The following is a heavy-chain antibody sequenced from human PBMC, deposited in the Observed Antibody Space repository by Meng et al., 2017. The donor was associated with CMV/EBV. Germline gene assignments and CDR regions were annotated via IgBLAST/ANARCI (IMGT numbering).Heavy chain of an antibody. CDR2: IYYSGST. Sequence: QGQLQESGPGLAKPSQTLFPTCTVSGCSISSGDYYWSWIRQPPGKGLEWIGCIYYSGSTYYNPSLKSRVTISVDTPKNQFSLKLSSVTAADTAVYYCAREGDNPFDYWGQGTLVTVSS. CDR1: GCSISSGDYY. CDR3: AREGDNPFDY. V-gene: IGHV4-30-4*08. D-gene: IGHD2-21*02. J-gene: IGHJ4*02.